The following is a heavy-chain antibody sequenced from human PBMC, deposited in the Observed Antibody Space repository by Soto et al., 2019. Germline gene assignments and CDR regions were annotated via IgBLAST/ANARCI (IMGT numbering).Heavy chain of an antibody. D-gene: IGHD1-1*01. CDR2: MSPNSGAT. J-gene: IGHJ6*02. CDR1: GYTFTSYD. Sequence: QVQLVQSGAEVTKPGASVKVSCKASGYTFTSYDINWVRQATGQGLEWMGWMSPNSGATGYAQKFXGXVXMXXDTPISTAYMELSNLRSEDTAIYYCARGVDAGVDVWGQGSTVTVSS. V-gene: IGHV1-8*01. CDR3: ARGVDAGVDV.